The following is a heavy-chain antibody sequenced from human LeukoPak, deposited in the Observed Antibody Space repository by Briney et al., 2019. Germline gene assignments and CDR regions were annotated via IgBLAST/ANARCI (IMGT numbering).Heavy chain of an antibody. J-gene: IGHJ4*02. CDR2: INPKSGGT. CDR3: ARDIRFEWELRRGFDY. Sequence: ASVKVSCKASGYTFIGYYMHWVQQAPGQGLEWMGWINPKSGGTNYAQKFQGWVNMTRDTSISTAYMELKRLRSDDTAVYYCARDIRFEWELRRGFDYWGQGTLVTVSS. CDR1: GYTFIGYY. V-gene: IGHV1-2*04. D-gene: IGHD1-26*01.